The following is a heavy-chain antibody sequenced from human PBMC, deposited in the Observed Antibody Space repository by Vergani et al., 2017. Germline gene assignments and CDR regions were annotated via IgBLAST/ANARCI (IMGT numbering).Heavy chain of an antibody. CDR3: ARAGGNEDAFDI. V-gene: IGHV1-69*01. CDR1: GYTFTSYY. J-gene: IGHJ3*02. Sequence: QVQLVQSGAEVKKPGASVKVSCKASGYTFTSYYMHWVRQAPGQGLEWMGGIIPIFGTANYAQKFQGRVTITADESTSTAYMELSSLRSEDTAVYYCARAGGNEDAFDIWGQGTMVTVSS. D-gene: IGHD3-16*01. CDR2: IIPIFGTA.